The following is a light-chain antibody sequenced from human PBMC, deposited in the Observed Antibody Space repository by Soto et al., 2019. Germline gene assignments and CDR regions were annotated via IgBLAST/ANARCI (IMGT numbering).Light chain of an antibody. Sequence: DIQMTQSPSTLSASVGDRVTITCRARQSISSWLAWYQQKPGKAPKLLIYKASSLESGVPSRFSGSGSGTEFTLTISSLQPDDLATYYCQQYNSHPLTFGPGTTVDIK. V-gene: IGKV1-5*03. CDR3: QQYNSHPLT. CDR2: KAS. J-gene: IGKJ3*01. CDR1: QSISSW.